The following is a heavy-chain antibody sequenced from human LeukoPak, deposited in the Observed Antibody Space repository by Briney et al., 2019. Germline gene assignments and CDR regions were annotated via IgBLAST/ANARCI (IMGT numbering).Heavy chain of an antibody. V-gene: IGHV3-15*01. CDR1: GFTFSNAW. Sequence: GGSLRLSCAASGFTFSNAWMSWVSQAPGKRLEWVGRIKSKTDGGTTDYAAPVKGRFTISRDDSKNTLYLQMNSLKTEDTAVYYCTTDAVYYYDSSGNFDYWGQGTLLTVSS. D-gene: IGHD3-22*01. J-gene: IGHJ4*02. CDR2: IKSKTDGGTT. CDR3: TTDAVYYYDSSGNFDY.